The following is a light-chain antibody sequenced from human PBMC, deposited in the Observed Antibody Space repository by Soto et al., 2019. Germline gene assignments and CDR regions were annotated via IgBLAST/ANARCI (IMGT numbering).Light chain of an antibody. J-gene: IGKJ4*01. V-gene: IGKV3-11*01. CDR2: DVS. Sequence: IVLTQSPATLSLSPGEGATLSCRASQSIGVYVAWFQQKPGQAPRLLIYDVSNRAVGIPARFSGSASGTDYALTISSLEPEDFAVYSCQQRSAWPLTFGGGTKVEI. CDR1: QSIGVY. CDR3: QQRSAWPLT.